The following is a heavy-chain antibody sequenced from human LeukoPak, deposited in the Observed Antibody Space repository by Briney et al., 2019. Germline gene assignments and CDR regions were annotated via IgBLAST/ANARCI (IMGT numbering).Heavy chain of an antibody. Sequence: SETLSLTCSVSGGSISSYYWNWIRQTPGKGLEWIGYIYYSGRTNYNPSLKSRVTISVDTSKNQFSLKLSSVTAADTAVYYCARESGYGRNYWGQGTLVTVSS. CDR1: GGSISSYY. D-gene: IGHD3-22*01. J-gene: IGHJ4*02. V-gene: IGHV4-59*08. CDR3: ARESGYGRNY. CDR2: IYYSGRT.